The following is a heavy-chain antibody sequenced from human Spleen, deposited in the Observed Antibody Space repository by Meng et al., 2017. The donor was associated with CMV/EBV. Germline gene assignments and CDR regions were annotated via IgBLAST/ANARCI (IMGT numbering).Heavy chain of an antibody. CDR3: AKEDSWEDTAMAGYYYYGMDV. CDR2: ISYDGNNP. J-gene: IGHJ6*02. Sequence: GESLKISCVASGFTFSSYAMHWVRQAPGKGLEWVAVISYDGNNPNYADSVKGRFTISRDNSKSTMYVQMNSLRVEDTAVYYCAKEDSWEDTAMAGYYYYGMDVWGQGTTVTVSS. V-gene: IGHV3-30-3*01. CDR1: GFTFSSYA. D-gene: IGHD5-18*01.